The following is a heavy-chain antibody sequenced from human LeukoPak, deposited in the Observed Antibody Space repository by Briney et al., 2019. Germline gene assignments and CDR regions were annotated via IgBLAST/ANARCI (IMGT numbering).Heavy chain of an antibody. CDR3: ARGSYYVDSSDNHYYSYYMDV. V-gene: IGHV4-34*01. CDR1: GGSCSAYH. D-gene: IGHD6-25*01. J-gene: IGHJ6*03. CDR2: INHSGST. Sequence: PSETLSLTGAVYGGSCSAYHWTWLRQPPGMGREWIGEINHSGSTNDNASLKSRLTISADTSKNQFSLKVRSVTAADAAVYYCARGSYYVDSSDNHYYSYYMDVWGEGTTVTVSS.